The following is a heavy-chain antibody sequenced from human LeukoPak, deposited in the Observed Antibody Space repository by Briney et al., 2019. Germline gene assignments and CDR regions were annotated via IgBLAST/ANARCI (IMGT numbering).Heavy chain of an antibody. V-gene: IGHV4-31*03. CDR2: IYYTGST. CDR1: GGSISSGGYY. CDR3: ARVGGYFGY. D-gene: IGHD3-10*01. J-gene: IGHJ4*02. Sequence: SQTLSLTCTVSGGSISSGGYYWYWIRQHPGRGLEWIGHIYYTGSTYYNPSLKSRVAISADTSKNQFSLRLSSVTAADTAVYYCARVGGYFGYWGQGALVTVSS.